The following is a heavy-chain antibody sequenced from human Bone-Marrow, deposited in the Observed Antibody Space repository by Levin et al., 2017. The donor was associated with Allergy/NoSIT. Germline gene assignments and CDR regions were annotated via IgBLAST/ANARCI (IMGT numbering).Heavy chain of an antibody. CDR3: TRGVLWWFGESSPWFDH. J-gene: IGHJ5*02. D-gene: IGHD3-10*01. V-gene: IGHV4-30-4*01. CDR1: GGSLRSGDYH. CDR2: ISHTGTT. Sequence: PSETLSLTCTVSGGSLRSGDYHWSWVRQPPGKGLEWIGSISHTGTTHFNPSLRGQLSISMDTSKTQFSLKLTSVTAADTAVYYCTRGVLWWFGESSPWFDHWGQGALVTVSS.